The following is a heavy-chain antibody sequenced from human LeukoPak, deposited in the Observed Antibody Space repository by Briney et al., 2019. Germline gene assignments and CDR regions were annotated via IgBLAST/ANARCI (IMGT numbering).Heavy chain of an antibody. D-gene: IGHD3-22*01. CDR2: IRYDGSNK. J-gene: IGHJ1*01. V-gene: IGHV3-30*02. CDR1: GFTFSSYG. Sequence: GGSLRLSCAASGFTFSSYGMHWVRQAPGKGLEWVAFIRYDGSNKYYADSVRGRFTISRDNSKNTLYLQMNSLRAEDTAVYYCAKDHDDSSGYYEYFQHWGQGTLVTVSS. CDR3: AKDHDDSSGYYEYFQH.